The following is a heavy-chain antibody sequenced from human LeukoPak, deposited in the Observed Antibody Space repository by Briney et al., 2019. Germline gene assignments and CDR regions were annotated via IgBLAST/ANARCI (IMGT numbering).Heavy chain of an antibody. J-gene: IGHJ4*02. CDR3: ASLVATMT. Sequence: QTGGSLRLSCATSGFTFTNYGMNWARQAPGKGLEWVANINQDGSEKYYLDSVDGRFTISRDNAKNSLYLQMNSLRAEDTAVYYCASLVATMTWGQGTLVTVSS. CDR2: INQDGSEK. D-gene: IGHD5-12*01. CDR1: GFTFTNYG. V-gene: IGHV3-7*01.